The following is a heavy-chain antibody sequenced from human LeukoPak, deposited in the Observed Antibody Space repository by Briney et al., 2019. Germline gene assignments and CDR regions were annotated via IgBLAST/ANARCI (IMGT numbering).Heavy chain of an antibody. V-gene: IGHV4-34*01. CDR2: INHSGST. CDR1: GGSFSGYY. Sequence: PSETLSLTCAVYGGSFSGYYWSWIRQPPGKGLEWIGEINHSGSTNYNPSLKSRVSVSIDASKNHLSLKLTSVTAADTAIYYCARQAVIIPTGMEGPWFDPWGQGTLVAVSS. J-gene: IGHJ5*02. D-gene: IGHD2/OR15-2a*01. CDR3: ARQAVIIPTGMEGPWFDP.